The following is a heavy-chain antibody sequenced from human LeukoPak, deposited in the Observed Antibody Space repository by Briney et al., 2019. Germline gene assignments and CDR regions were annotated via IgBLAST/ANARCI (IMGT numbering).Heavy chain of an antibody. Sequence: GGSLRLSCAASGFTFSSYAMGWVRQAPGKGLEWVSSISASGSSTYYADSVKGRFTISRDNSKNTLYLQMSSLRAEDTAIYYCAKDLRGYTYGLDYWGQGTLVTVSS. CDR1: GFTFSSYA. V-gene: IGHV3-23*01. J-gene: IGHJ4*02. CDR2: ISASGSST. CDR3: AKDLRGYTYGLDY. D-gene: IGHD5-18*01.